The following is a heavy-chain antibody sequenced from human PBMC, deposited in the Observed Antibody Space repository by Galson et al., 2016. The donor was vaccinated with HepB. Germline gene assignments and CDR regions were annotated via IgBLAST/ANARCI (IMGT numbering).Heavy chain of an antibody. CDR2: IYPGDFDT. V-gene: IGHV5-51*01. CDR3: ARSLPGSYDFLGAIYNYYAIDV. CDR1: GYTFGSYW. J-gene: IGHJ6*02. D-gene: IGHD2/OR15-2a*01. Sequence: SGAEVKNPGESLTISCRGSGYTFGSYWIGWVRQMPGKGLEWMGIIYPGDFDTRYSLSFQGQVTISVDNAISTAYPPWSTLKASEPAMYYCARSLPGSYDFLGAIYNYYAIDVWGQGTTVTVSS.